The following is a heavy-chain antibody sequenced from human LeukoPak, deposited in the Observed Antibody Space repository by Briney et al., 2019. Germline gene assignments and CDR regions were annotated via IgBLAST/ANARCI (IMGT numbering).Heavy chain of an antibody. CDR1: GFTFSRYT. CDR2: INSNGRST. V-gene: IGHV3-64*02. D-gene: IGHD3-10*01. CDR3: ARELDGSGSFDY. J-gene: IGHJ4*02. Sequence: GGSLRLSCAASGFTFSRYTMHWVRQAPGKRLEYFSAINSNGRSTYYADSVKGRPTLSRDNSRNTLYLQMGSLRIEDTAVYYCARELDGSGSFDYWGQGTLVTVSS.